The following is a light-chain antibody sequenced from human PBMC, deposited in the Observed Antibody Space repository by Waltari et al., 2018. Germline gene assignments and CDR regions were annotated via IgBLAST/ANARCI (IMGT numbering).Light chain of an antibody. CDR3: QAWDSSIV. Sequence: SYELTQPPSVSVSPGQTASITCPGAKLGDKYASWYQQKPGQSPVLVIYEDRRRPSGIPERFSGSNSGNTATLTISGTQAMDEADYYCQAWDSSIVFGGGTKLTVL. J-gene: IGLJ2*01. CDR2: EDR. V-gene: IGLV3-1*01. CDR1: KLGDKY.